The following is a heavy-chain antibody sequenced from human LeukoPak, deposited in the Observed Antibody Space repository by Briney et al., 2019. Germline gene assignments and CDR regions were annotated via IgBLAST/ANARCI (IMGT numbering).Heavy chain of an antibody. Sequence: ASVKVSCKASGYTFTSYGISWVRQAPGQGLEWMGWINPNSGGTNYAQKFQGRVTMTRDTSISTAYMELSRLRSDDTAVYYCARFLTGTTRGGGDYWGQGTLVTVSS. D-gene: IGHD1-7*01. CDR2: INPNSGGT. V-gene: IGHV1-2*02. CDR1: GYTFTSYG. CDR3: ARFLTGTTRGGGDY. J-gene: IGHJ4*02.